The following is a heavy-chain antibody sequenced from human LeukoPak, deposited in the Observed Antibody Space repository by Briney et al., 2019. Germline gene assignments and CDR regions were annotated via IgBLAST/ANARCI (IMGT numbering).Heavy chain of an antibody. J-gene: IGHJ6*02. CDR3: ARDRTGYCSSTSCYVYGMDV. D-gene: IGHD2-2*01. CDR2: IIPISGTA. Sequence: SVKVSCKASGGSFSSHAIAWVRQAPGQGPEWMGGIIPISGTANYAQKFQGRVTITTDESTSTAYMELSSLTSDDTAVYYCARDRTGYCSSTSCYVYGMDVWGQGTTVTVSS. CDR1: GGSFSSHA. V-gene: IGHV1-69*05.